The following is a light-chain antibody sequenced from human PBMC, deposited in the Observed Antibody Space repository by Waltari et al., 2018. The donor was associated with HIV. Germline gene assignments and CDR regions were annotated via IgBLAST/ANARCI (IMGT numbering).Light chain of an antibody. J-gene: IGLJ2*01. CDR3: LLSYDGNVV. CDR1: AGVVTRGHC. CDR2: DSN. Sequence: QPVVTQEPSLTVSPGGTVILTCASSAGVVTRGHCPYWFQQRPGQAPRTLIFDSNNRYSGPPARFTGSFLGGKAVLTLTGARPEDDADYFCLLSYDGNVVFGGGTKLTVL. V-gene: IGLV7-46*01.